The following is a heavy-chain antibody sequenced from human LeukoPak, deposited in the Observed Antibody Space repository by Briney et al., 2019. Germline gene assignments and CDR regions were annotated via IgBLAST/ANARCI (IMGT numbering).Heavy chain of an antibody. V-gene: IGHV5-51*01. D-gene: IGHD6-19*01. CDR1: GYTFTTYW. Sequence: GESLKISCKGSGYTFTTYWIGWVRQMPGKGLEWMGFIYPGDSDTRCTPSFQGQVTISADKSISTAYLQWGSLKASDTAMYYCARNIASSSGWPFNYWGQGTLVTVSS. CDR3: ARNIASSSGWPFNY. CDR2: IYPGDSDT. J-gene: IGHJ4*02.